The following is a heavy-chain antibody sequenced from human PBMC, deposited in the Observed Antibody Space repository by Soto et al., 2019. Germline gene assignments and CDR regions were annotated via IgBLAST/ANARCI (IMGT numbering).Heavy chain of an antibody. CDR1: GGPFSSYA. Sequence: SVKVSCKASGGPFSSYAISWVRQAPGQGLEWMGGIIPIFGTANYAQKFQGRVTITADESTSTAYMELSSLRSEDTAVYYCARDPGCSGGSCYHNWFDPWGQGTLVTVSS. CDR3: ARDPGCSGGSCYHNWFDP. V-gene: IGHV1-69*13. D-gene: IGHD2-15*01. CDR2: IIPIFGTA. J-gene: IGHJ5*02.